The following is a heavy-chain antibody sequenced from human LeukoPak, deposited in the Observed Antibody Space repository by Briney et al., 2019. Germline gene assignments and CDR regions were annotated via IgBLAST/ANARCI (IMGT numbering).Heavy chain of an antibody. Sequence: SQTLSLTCTVSGDSISRYYWSWIRQPPGKGLEWIGYIYYSGSTNYNTSLKSRVTISVDTSKNQFYLKLSSVTAANTAVYYCARESAYYDSSGYQYPVYWGQGTLVTVSS. CDR1: GDSISRYY. CDR3: ARESAYYDSSGYQYPVY. J-gene: IGHJ4*02. CDR2: IYYSGST. V-gene: IGHV4-59*01. D-gene: IGHD3-22*01.